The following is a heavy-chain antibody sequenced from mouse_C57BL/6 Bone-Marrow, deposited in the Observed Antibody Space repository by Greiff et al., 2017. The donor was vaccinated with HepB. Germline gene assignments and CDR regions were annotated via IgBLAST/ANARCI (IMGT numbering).Heavy chain of an antibody. Sequence: QVQLKESGAELVRPGTSVKMSCKASGYTFTNYWIGWAKQRPGHGLEWIGDIYPGGGYTNYNEKFKGKATLTADKSSSTAYMQFSSLTSEDSAIYYCASYYYGSSPSWFAYWGQGTLVTVSA. CDR1: GYTFTNYW. V-gene: IGHV1-63*01. D-gene: IGHD1-1*01. J-gene: IGHJ3*01. CDR2: IYPGGGYT. CDR3: ASYYYGSSPSWFAY.